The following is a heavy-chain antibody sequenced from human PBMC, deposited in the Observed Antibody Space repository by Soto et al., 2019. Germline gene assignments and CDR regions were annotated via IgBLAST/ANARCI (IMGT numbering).Heavy chain of an antibody. CDR2: IYYSGST. J-gene: IGHJ6*02. D-gene: IGHD3-22*01. Sequence: SETLSLTCTVSGGSISSYYWSWIRQPPGKGLEWIGYIYYSGSTNYNPSLKSRVTISVDTSKNQFSLKLSSVTAADTAVYYCARLPYYYDSSGSWGYYGMDVWGQGTTVTVSS. CDR1: GGSISSYY. V-gene: IGHV4-59*01. CDR3: ARLPYYYDSSGSWGYYGMDV.